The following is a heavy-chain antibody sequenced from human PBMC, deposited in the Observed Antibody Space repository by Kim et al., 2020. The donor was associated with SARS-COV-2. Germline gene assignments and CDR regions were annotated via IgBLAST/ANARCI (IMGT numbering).Heavy chain of an antibody. CDR2: ISTSSSYI. Sequence: GGSLRLSCTASGFTFSSYSMNWVRQAPGKGLEWVSSISTSSSYIYYADSVKGRFTISRDNAKNSLYLQMNSLRAEDTAVYYCARFGGLPGESSGGWYVSWSAFYYYYYGMDVWGQGTTVTVSS. CDR1: GFTFSSYS. CDR3: ARFGGLPGESSGGWYVSWSAFYYYYYGMDV. D-gene: IGHD6-19*01. J-gene: IGHJ6*02. V-gene: IGHV3-21*01.